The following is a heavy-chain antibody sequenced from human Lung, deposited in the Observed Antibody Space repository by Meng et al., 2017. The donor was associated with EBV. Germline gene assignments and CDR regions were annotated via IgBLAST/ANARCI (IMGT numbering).Heavy chain of an antibody. CDR2: INHSGST. CDR3: AREPDSLGY. D-gene: IGHD2-21*01. J-gene: IGHJ4*02. Sequence: QVQLQPWGAGLLKPSETLSPPCPVYGGSFSGYYWSWIRQPPGKGLEWIGEINHSGSTNYNPSLKSRVTISVDTSKNQFSLKLSSVTAADTAVYYCAREPDSLGYWGQGTLVTVSS. CDR1: GGSFSGYY. V-gene: IGHV4-34*01.